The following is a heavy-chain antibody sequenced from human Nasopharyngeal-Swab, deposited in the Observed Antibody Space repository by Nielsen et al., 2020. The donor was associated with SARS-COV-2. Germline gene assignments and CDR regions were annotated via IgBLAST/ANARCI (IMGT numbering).Heavy chain of an antibody. CDR3: AKEESSYDFWSGYVTNYYYNGMDV. Sequence: VRQAPGKGLEWVSSISSSTTYIYCADSVKGRFTISRDNAKNSLYLQMNSLRAEDTAVYYCAKEESSYDFWSGYVTNYYYNGMDVWGQGTTVTVSS. J-gene: IGHJ6*02. D-gene: IGHD3-3*01. CDR2: ISSSTTYI. V-gene: IGHV3-21*04.